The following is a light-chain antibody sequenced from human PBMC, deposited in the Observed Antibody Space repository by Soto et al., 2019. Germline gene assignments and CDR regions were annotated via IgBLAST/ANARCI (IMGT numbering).Light chain of an antibody. J-gene: IGLJ1*01. Sequence: QSALTQPASVSGSPGQSVTISCTGTSSDFGSYKFVSWYQHHPGTVPKVIIYETSKRPSGVSDRFSGSKSGNTASLTISGLQAEDEADYYCFSFTSPNTHVFGSGTTLTVL. CDR2: ETS. CDR1: SSDFGSYKF. CDR3: FSFTSPNTHV. V-gene: IGLV2-23*01.